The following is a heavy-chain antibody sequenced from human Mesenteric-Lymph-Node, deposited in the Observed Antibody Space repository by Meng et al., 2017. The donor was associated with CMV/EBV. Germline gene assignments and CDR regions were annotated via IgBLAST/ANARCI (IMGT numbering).Heavy chain of an antibody. CDR3: ARDKAVLEVPEDIVVVFYAMDV. V-gene: IGHV1-69*05. CDR1: RVIFNNYG. CDR2: IIPFLGTA. Sequence: SSFNFSCKASRVIFNNYGISWVRQAPGQGLEWMGAIIPFLGTANYAQKFQGRLSITTDDSTTTAYMELSSLRSEDTAMYYCARDKAVLEVPEDIVVVFYAMDVWGQGTTVTVSS. D-gene: IGHD2-2*01. J-gene: IGHJ6*02.